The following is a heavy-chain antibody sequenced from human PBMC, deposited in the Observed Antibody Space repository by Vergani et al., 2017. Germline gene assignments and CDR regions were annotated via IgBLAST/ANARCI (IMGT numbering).Heavy chain of an antibody. V-gene: IGHV4-34*02. D-gene: IGHD3-9*01. Sequence: QVQLQQWGAGLVKPLETLSLTCVVHGGSLSGSYWRWIRQPPGEGLEWIGEINHSGSANYNPSLHSRVTISIDTSKNQFSLRLFSVTAAVTAVYYCARAGIWLPNNWGQGTLVTVS. CDR2: INHSGSA. CDR3: ARAGIWLPNN. CDR1: GGSLSGSY. J-gene: IGHJ4*02.